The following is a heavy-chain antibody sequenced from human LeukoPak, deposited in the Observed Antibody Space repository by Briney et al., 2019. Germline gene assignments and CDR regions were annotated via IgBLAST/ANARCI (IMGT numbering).Heavy chain of an antibody. CDR3: ARDHYYDSSGYYEEVFDY. J-gene: IGHJ4*02. D-gene: IGHD3-22*01. CDR2: ISAYNGNT. V-gene: IGHV1-18*01. CDR1: GYTFTSYG. Sequence: ASVRVSCKASGYTFTSYGISWVRQAPGQGLEWMGWISAYNGNTNYAQKFQGRVTMTRDTSISTAYMELSRLRSDDTAVYYCARDHYYDSSGYYEEVFDYWGQGTLVTVSS.